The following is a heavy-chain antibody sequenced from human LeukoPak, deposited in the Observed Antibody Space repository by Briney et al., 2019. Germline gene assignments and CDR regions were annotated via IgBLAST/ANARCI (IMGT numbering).Heavy chain of an antibody. D-gene: IGHD3-10*01. CDR2: IYSGGST. CDR3: ARVDYYGSGSYPATFDP. J-gene: IGHJ5*02. CDR1: GFTVSSNY. V-gene: IGHV3-53*01. Sequence: GGSLRLSCAASGFTVSSNYMSCVRQAPGKGLEWVSVIYSGGSTDYADSVKGRFTISRDNSKNTLYLQMNSLRAEDTAVYYCARVDYYGSGSYPATFDPWGQGTLVTVSS.